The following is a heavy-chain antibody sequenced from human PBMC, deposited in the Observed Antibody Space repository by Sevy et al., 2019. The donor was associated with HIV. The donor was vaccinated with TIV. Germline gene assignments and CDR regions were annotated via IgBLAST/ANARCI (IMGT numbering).Heavy chain of an antibody. J-gene: IGHJ1*01. Sequence: VSVKVSCRASGYTFTSNGIAWVRQAPGQGLEWMGWININNGNANYAQKYQGRVTMTTDTSTSTGYMELRSLRSDDTAMYYCARDRGYCSGGSCYIQQWGQGTLVTVSS. CDR3: ARDRGYCSGGSCYIQQ. D-gene: IGHD2-15*01. CDR1: GYTFTSNG. V-gene: IGHV1-18*01. CDR2: ININNGNA.